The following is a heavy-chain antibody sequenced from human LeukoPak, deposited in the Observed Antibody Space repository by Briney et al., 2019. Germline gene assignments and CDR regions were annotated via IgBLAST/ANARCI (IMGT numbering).Heavy chain of an antibody. CDR2: VIPIFGTA. CDR3: ARAGDGREKYPEY. CDR1: GGTFSSYA. J-gene: IGHJ4*02. Sequence: SVKVSCKASGGTFSSYAISWVRQAPGQGLEWMGGVIPIFGTANYAQKFQGRVTITADESTSTAYMELSSLRSEDTAVYYCARAGDGREKYPEYWGQGTLVTVSS. V-gene: IGHV1-69*01. D-gene: IGHD5-24*01.